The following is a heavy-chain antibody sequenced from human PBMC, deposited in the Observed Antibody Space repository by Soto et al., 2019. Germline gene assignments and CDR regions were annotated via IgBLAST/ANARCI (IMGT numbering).Heavy chain of an antibody. J-gene: IGHJ4*02. CDR1: GFTFSSYA. V-gene: IGHV3-23*01. D-gene: IGHD1-26*01. CDR2: ISGSGGST. Sequence: EVQLLESGGGLVQPGGSLRLSCAASGFTFSSYAMSWVRQAPGKGLEWVSAISGSGGSTYYADSVKGRFTISRDNSKNTLYLQMNSLRAEDTAVYYCAKDQNPRLLSGSYPSVFDYWGQGTLVTVSS. CDR3: AKDQNPRLLSGSYPSVFDY.